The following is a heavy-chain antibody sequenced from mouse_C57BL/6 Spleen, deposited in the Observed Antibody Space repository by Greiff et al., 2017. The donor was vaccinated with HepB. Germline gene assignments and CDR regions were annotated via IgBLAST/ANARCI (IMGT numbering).Heavy chain of an antibody. D-gene: IGHD2-12*01. CDR1: GYTFTDYN. CDR3: ASSYDLDY. V-gene: IGHV1-18*01. J-gene: IGHJ2*01. CDR2: INPNNGGT. Sequence: VQLKQSGPELVKPGASVKIPCKASGYTFTDYNMDWVKQSHGKSLEWIGDINPNNGGTNYNQKFKGKATLTVDKSSSTAYMELRSLTSEDTAVYYCASSYDLDYWGQGTTLTVSS.